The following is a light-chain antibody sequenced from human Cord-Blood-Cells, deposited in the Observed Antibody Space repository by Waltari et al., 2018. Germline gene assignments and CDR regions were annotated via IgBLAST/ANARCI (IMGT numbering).Light chain of an antibody. V-gene: IGKV3-15*01. CDR2: GAS. CDR1: QSVSSN. Sequence: IAMTQSLATLSVCPGARATVPCRASQSVSSNLAWYQQKPGQAPRLRIYGASTRATGIPARFSGSGSGTEFTLTISSLQSEDFAVDYCQQYNNWPRTFGQGTKVEIK. J-gene: IGKJ1*01. CDR3: QQYNNWPRT.